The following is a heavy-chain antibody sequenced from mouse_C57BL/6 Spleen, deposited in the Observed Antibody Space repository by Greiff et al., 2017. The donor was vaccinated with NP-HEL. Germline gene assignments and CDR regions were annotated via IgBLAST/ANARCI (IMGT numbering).Heavy chain of an antibody. CDR1: GYTFTSYW. CDR2: IDPSSGGT. CDR3: AREGGNYGDAMDY. D-gene: IGHD2-1*01. J-gene: IGHJ4*01. Sequence: VQLQQSGAELVKPGASVKLSCKASGYTFTSYWMHWVKQRPGRGLEWIGRIDPSSGGTKYNEKFKSKATLTVDKPSSTAYMQLSSLTSEDSAVYDCAREGGNYGDAMDYWGQGTSVTVSS. V-gene: IGHV1-72*01.